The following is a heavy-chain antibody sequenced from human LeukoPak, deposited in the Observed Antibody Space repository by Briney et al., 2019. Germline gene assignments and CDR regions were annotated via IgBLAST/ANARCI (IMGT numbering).Heavy chain of an antibody. J-gene: IGHJ4*02. CDR1: GFTFSSYS. Sequence: PGGSLRLSCAASGFTFSSYSMTWVRQAPGKGLEWVSSISSSSSYIYYADSVKGRFTISRDNAKNSLYLQMNSLRAEDTAVYYCAREVLGYSYTFDYWGQGTLVTVSS. CDR2: ISSSSSYI. V-gene: IGHV3-21*01. D-gene: IGHD5-18*01. CDR3: AREVLGYSYTFDY.